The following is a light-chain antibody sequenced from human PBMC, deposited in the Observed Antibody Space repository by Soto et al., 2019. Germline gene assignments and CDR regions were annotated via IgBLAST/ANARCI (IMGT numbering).Light chain of an antibody. CDR1: QSISGY. CDR2: GAS. Sequence: DIPMTQSPSTLSASIGDRVTITCRASQSISGYLAWYQQKPGKAPELLIYGASRLESGVPSRFSGSGSGTDFTLTISSLQPEDFATYYCQQSYSTPLTFGRGTQVDIK. CDR3: QQSYSTPLT. J-gene: IGKJ4*01. V-gene: IGKV1-39*01.